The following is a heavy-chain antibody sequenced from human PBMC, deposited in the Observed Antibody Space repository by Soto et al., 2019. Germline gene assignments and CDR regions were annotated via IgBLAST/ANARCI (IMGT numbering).Heavy chain of an antibody. CDR1: GFTFTRYS. CDR3: VRENEMAGATSAFEY. V-gene: IGHV3-21*06. D-gene: IGHD1-26*01. Sequence: EVQLVESGGGLVKPGGSLRLSCAASGFTFTRYSMNWVRQAPGKGLEWVSSISSTTNYIYYADSVKGRFTISRDNARNSLYLQMDSLRVEDTAVYYCVRENEMAGATSAFEYWGQGTPVTVSS. J-gene: IGHJ4*02. CDR2: ISSTTNYI.